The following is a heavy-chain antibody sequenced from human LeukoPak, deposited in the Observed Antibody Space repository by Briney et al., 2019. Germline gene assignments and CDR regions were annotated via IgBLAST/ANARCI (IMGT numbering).Heavy chain of an antibody. CDR1: GYTFTSYD. D-gene: IGHD2-21*02. CDR2: MNPNSGNT. J-gene: IGHJ4*02. V-gene: IGHV1-8*01. Sequence: GASVKVSCKASGYTFTSYDINWVRQATGQGLEWMGWMNPNSGNTGYAQKFQGRVTMTRNTSISTAYMELSSLRSQDTAVYYCASSYYSGGDCGSPGGWGQGTLVTVSS. CDR3: ASSYYSGGDCGSPGG.